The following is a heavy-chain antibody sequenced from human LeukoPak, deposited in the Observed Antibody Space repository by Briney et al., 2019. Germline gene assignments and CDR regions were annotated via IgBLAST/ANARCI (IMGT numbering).Heavy chain of an antibody. D-gene: IGHD5-12*01. CDR1: RGSISGSIRSYY. Sequence: SETLSLTCTVSRGSISGSIRSYYWSWLRQPPGKGLEWIGYISSSGSVNDNPSLRSRVTISVDTSKNQFFLNLSSVSAADTAVYYCARIPLGYSGAYYFDYWGQGSLVTVSP. J-gene: IGHJ4*02. V-gene: IGHV4-4*09. CDR2: ISSSGSV. CDR3: ARIPLGYSGAYYFDY.